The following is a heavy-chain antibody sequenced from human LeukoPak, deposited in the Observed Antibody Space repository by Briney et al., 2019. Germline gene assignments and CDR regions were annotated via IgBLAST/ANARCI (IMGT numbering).Heavy chain of an antibody. CDR1: GFTFSDYN. Sequence: PGGSLRLSCAASGFTFSDYNMKWARQAPGKGLEWVSSISSSSSFIYYADSVKGRFTISRDNAKNSLYLQMNSLRAEDTAVYYCAREDFGYYDSSGYGDFDYWGQGTLVTVSS. CDR3: AREDFGYYDSSGYGDFDY. D-gene: IGHD3-22*01. J-gene: IGHJ4*02. V-gene: IGHV3-21*01. CDR2: ISSSSSFI.